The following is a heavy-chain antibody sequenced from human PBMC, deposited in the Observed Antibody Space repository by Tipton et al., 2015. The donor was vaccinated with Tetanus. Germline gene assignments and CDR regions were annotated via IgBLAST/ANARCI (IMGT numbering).Heavy chain of an antibody. CDR1: GYTLTYHY. CDR2: ITPFNNNT. V-gene: IGHV1-45*02. Sequence: QVQLVQSGAEVKKTGSSVKISCKASGYTLTYHYLHWVRQAPGQALEWMGWITPFNNNTNYAQKFQDRVSFSSDRSMSTAYMEVSSLRSADTAMYYCATREDTALVIAESDAPDIWGQGTMVTVSS. D-gene: IGHD5-18*01. J-gene: IGHJ3*02. CDR3: ATREDTALVIAESDAPDI.